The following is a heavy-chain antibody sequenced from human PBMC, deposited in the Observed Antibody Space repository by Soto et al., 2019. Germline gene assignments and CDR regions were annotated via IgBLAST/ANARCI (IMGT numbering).Heavy chain of an antibody. CDR2: ILVGGST. CDR1: GVIGSSSD. J-gene: IGHJ3*02. Sequence: EVQMLESGGVLAQPGGSLRLSCAVSGVIGSSSDMSWVRQAPGKGLEWVSTILVGGSTHYEDSVKGRFTISRDTSKNTVHLQMNSLTAGDTAMYYCAKSTATGGGAFESCGQGTMVTVSS. CDR3: AKSTATGGGAFES. D-gene: IGHD2-8*02. V-gene: IGHV3-23*01.